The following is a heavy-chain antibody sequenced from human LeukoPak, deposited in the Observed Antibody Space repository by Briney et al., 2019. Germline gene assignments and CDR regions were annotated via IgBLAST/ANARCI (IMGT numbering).Heavy chain of an antibody. Sequence: GGSLRLSCAASGFTFSSYSMNWVRQAPGKGLGWVSSISSSSSYIYYADSVKGRFTISRDNAKNSLYLQMNSLRAEDTAVYYCARDEWIVGAPRTTNYFDYWGQGTLVTVSS. CDR1: GFTFSSYS. J-gene: IGHJ4*02. CDR2: ISSSSSYI. CDR3: ARDEWIVGAPRTTNYFDY. V-gene: IGHV3-21*01. D-gene: IGHD1-26*01.